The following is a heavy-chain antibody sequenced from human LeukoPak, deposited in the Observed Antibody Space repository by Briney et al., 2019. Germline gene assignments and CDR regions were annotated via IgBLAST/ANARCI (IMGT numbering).Heavy chain of an antibody. CDR3: ARARVGISSLSYYFDY. V-gene: IGHV1-2*04. D-gene: IGHD3-16*01. J-gene: IGHJ4*02. CDR1: GYTFTGYY. CDR2: INPNSGGT. Sequence: GASVKVSCKASGYTFTGYYMHWVRQAPGQGLEWMGWINPNSGGTNYAQKFQGWVTMTRDTSISTAYMELSRLRSDDTAVYYCARARVGISSLSYYFDYWGQGTLVTVSS.